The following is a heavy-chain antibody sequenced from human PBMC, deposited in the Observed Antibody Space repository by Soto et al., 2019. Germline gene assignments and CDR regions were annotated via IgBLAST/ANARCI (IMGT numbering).Heavy chain of an antibody. V-gene: IGHV3-30-3*01. CDR2: ISYDGSNK. CDR1: GFTFSSYA. Sequence: GGSLRLSCAASGFTFSSYAMHWVRQAPGEGLEWVAVISYDGSNKYYADSVKGRFTISRDNSKNTLYLQMNSLRAEDTAVYYCARGNRAFDIWGQGTLVTVSS. CDR3: ARGNRAFDI. J-gene: IGHJ3*02.